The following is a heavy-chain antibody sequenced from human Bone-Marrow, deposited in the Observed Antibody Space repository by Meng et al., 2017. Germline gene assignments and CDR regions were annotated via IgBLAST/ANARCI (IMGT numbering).Heavy chain of an antibody. V-gene: IGHV3-9*01. J-gene: IGHJ4*02. D-gene: IGHD3-10*01. Sequence: GGSLRLSCAASGFSFDDYAMHWVRQAPGKGLEWVSGISWNSGSIGYADSVKGRFTISRDNAKNSLYLQMNSLRAEDTALYYCAQDISDYYGSGITNWGQGTLVTVSS. CDR3: AQDISDYYGSGITN. CDR1: GFSFDDYA. CDR2: ISWNSGSI.